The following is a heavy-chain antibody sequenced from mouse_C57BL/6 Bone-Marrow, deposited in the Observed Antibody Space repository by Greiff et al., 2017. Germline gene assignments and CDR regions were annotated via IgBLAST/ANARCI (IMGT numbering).Heavy chain of an antibody. CDR1: GYTFTSYW. J-gene: IGHJ1*03. CDR3: ATYGNYRYFDV. V-gene: IGHV1-7*01. D-gene: IGHD2-1*01. Sequence: QVQLQQSGAELAKPGASVKLSCKASGYTFTSYWMHWVKQRPGQGLEWIGYINPSSGYTKYNQKFKDKATLTADKSSSTAYMQLISLTYEDSAVDYCATYGNYRYFDVWGTGTTVTVSS. CDR2: INPSSGYT.